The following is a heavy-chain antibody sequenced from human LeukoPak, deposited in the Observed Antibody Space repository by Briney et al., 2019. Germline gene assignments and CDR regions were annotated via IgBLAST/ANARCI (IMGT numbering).Heavy chain of an antibody. J-gene: IGHJ6*03. CDR2: IIPIFGTA. Sequence: SVKVSCKASGGTFSSYAISWVRQAPGQGLEWMGGIIPIFGTANYAQKFQGRVTITADESTSTAYMELSSLRSEDTAVYYCASALHTAMVYYYYYYMDVWGKGTTVTISS. CDR1: GGTFSSYA. V-gene: IGHV1-69*13. D-gene: IGHD5-18*01. CDR3: ASALHTAMVYYYYYYMDV.